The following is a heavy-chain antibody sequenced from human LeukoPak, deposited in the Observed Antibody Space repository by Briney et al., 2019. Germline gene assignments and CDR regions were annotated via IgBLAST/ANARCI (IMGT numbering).Heavy chain of an antibody. CDR1: GGSISSYY. CDR3: AREWGIVPPGYYYYYMDV. D-gene: IGHD3-16*01. CDR2: IYTSGST. V-gene: IGHV4-4*07. J-gene: IGHJ6*03. Sequence: PSETLSLTCTVSGGSISSYYWSWIRQPAGKGLEWIGRIYTSGSTSYNPSLKSRVTMSVDTSKNQFSLKLSSVTAADTAVYYCAREWGIVPPGYYYYYMDVWGKGTTVTVSS.